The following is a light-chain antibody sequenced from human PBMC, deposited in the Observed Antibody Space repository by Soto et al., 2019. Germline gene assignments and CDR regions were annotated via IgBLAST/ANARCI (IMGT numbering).Light chain of an antibody. J-gene: IGLJ1*01. CDR1: SSDVGSYNL. CDR2: EVS. Sequence: QSALTQPASVSGSPGQSITISCTGTSSDVGSYNLVSWYQQHPGKAPKLMIYEVSDRPSGVSNRFSGSKSVNTASLTISGLQAEDEADYYCSSYTSSTTAYVFGTGTKVTVL. V-gene: IGLV2-14*02. CDR3: SSYTSSTTAYV.